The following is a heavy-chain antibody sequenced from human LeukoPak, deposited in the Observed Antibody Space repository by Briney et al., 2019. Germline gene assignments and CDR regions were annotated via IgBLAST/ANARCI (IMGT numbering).Heavy chain of an antibody. Sequence: PGRSLRLSCAASGFTFSGYAMHWVRQAPVKGLEWVAVISYDGSNEYYADSVKGRFTISRDNSKNTLYLQMNSLSVEDTAVYYCARVGYYASGPFSYFDYWGQGTLVTASS. CDR3: ARVGYYASGPFSYFDY. D-gene: IGHD3-10*01. CDR2: ISYDGSNE. J-gene: IGHJ4*02. V-gene: IGHV3-30-3*01. CDR1: GFTFSGYA.